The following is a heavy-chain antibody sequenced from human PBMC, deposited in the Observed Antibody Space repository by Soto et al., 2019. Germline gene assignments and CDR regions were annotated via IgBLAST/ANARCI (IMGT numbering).Heavy chain of an antibody. V-gene: IGHV4-38-2*02. D-gene: IGHD3-16*01. Sequence: PSETLSLTCTVSDYSIGSGYYWGWIRQPPGKGLEWIGSIIHSGNTNYNPSLKSRVTMSVDTSKNQFSLKLSSVIAADTAVYYCARVPSPFDYYYAMDVWGQGTTVTVSS. CDR3: ARVPSPFDYYYAMDV. CDR1: DYSIGSGYY. J-gene: IGHJ6*02. CDR2: IIHSGNT.